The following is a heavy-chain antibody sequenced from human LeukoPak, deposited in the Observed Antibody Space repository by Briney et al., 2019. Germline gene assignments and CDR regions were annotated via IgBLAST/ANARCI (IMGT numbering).Heavy chain of an antibody. CDR1: GFTFSNAW. D-gene: IGHD3-9*01. Sequence: GGSLRLSCAASGFTFSNAWMSWVRQAPGKGLEWVGRIKSKTDGGTTDYAAPVKGRFTISRDDSKNTLYLQMNSLKTEDTAVYYCTTDHNVLRYFAGLHDAFDIWGQGTMVTVSS. V-gene: IGHV3-15*01. CDR2: IKSKTDGGTT. J-gene: IGHJ3*02. CDR3: TTDHNVLRYFAGLHDAFDI.